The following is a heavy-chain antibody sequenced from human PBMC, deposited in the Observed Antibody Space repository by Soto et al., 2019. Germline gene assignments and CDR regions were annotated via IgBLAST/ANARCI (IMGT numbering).Heavy chain of an antibody. V-gene: IGHV4-4*02. D-gene: IGHD6-19*01. CDR3: AKSYSSGWYGYGYYYGMDV. CDR1: GGSISSSNW. J-gene: IGHJ6*02. Sequence: SETLSLTCAVSGGSISSSNWWSWVRQPPGKGLEWIGEIYHSGSTNYNPSLKSRVTISVDKSKNQFSLKLSSVTAADTAVYYCAKSYSSGWYGYGYYYGMDVWGPGTTVTVSS. CDR2: IYHSGST.